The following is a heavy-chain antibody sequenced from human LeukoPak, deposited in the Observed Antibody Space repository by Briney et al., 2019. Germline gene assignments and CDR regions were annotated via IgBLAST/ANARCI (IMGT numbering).Heavy chain of an antibody. V-gene: IGHV4-30-4*08. CDR2: IHPRGML. CDR1: GAPFNSDDQY. J-gene: IGHJ4*02. D-gene: IGHD3-22*01. CDR3: SRGLDSRKLGF. Sequence: SETLSLTCTVSGAPFNSDDQYWNWIRQSPGKGLEWIGSIHPRGMLYNKPSLESRVTMSRDTSKNQFSLNLNSVTAADTAVYFCSRGLDSRKLGFWGQGILVTVSS.